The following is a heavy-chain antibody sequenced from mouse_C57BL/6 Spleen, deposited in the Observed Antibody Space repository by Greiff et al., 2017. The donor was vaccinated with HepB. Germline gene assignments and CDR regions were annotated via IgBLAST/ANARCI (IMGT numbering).Heavy chain of an antibody. J-gene: IGHJ3*01. CDR2: ISSGGDYI. D-gene: IGHD2-4*01. CDR1: GFTFSSYA. CDR3: TRENYDVWFAY. Sequence: EVQGVESGEGLVKPGGSLKLSCAASGFTFSSYAMSWVRQTPEKRLEWVAYISSGGDYIYYADTVKGRFTISRDNARNTLYLQMSSLKSEDTAMYYCTRENYDVWFAYWGQGTLVTVSA. V-gene: IGHV5-9-1*02.